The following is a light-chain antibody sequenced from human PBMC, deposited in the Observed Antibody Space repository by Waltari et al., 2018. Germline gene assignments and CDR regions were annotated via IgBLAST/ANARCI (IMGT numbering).Light chain of an antibody. J-gene: IGLJ2*01. CDR2: STR. Sequence: QSVVSQEPTLTVSPGGTVTLTCASSTGPVTSGYYPTWFQQKPVQAPRARIYSTRNKHPWTPARFSGTLLGGKASRTLSGVQTEDEAEYYCLLWGVFGGGTKLTVL. CDR1: TGPVTSGYY. V-gene: IGLV7-43*01. CDR3: LLWGV.